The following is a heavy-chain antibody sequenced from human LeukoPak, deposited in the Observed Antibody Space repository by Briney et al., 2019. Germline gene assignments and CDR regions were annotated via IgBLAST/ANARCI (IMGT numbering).Heavy chain of an antibody. CDR3: AKDLMRDIWFGES. J-gene: IGHJ4*02. Sequence: PGGSLRLSCAASGFTFDDYAIHWVRQAPGKGLEWVSSISWNSGSIGYADSVKGRFTISRVNSKNTLYLQMNRLRAEDTAVYYCAKDLMRDIWFGESWGQGTLVTVSS. CDR2: ISWNSGSI. CDR1: GFTFDDYA. V-gene: IGHV3-9*01. D-gene: IGHD3-10*01.